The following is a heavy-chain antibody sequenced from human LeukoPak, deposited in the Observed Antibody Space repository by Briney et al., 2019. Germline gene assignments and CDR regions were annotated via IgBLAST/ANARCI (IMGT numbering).Heavy chain of an antibody. CDR3: ARLYGSGRLLNFYYYYMDV. D-gene: IGHD6-19*01. CDR2: IYPGDSDT. J-gene: IGHJ6*03. CDR1: GYSFTSYW. Sequence: GESLKISCKGSGYSFTSYWIGWVRQMPGKGLEWMGIIYPGDSDTRYSPSFQGQVTISADMSISTAYLHWRSLKASDTATYYCARLYGSGRLLNFYYYYMDVWGKGTTVTVSS. V-gene: IGHV5-51*01.